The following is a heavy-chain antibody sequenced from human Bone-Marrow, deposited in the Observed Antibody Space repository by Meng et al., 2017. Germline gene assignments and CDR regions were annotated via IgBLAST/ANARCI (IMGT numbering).Heavy chain of an antibody. CDR1: GFTFSSYE. Sequence: GGSLRLSCAASGFTFSSYEMNWVRQAPGKGLEWVSYISSSGYTIYYADSVKGRFTISRDNAKNSLYLQMNSLRAEDTAVYYSAHSGWYRDAFDIWGQGTMVTVSS. J-gene: IGHJ3*02. V-gene: IGHV3-48*03. CDR2: ISSSGYTI. D-gene: IGHD6-19*01. CDR3: AHSGWYRDAFDI.